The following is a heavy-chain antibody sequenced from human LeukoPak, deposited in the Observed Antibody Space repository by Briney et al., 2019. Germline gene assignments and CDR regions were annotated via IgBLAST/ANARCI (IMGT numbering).Heavy chain of an antibody. Sequence: PGGSLRLSCAASGFTVSSNYMSWVRQAPGKGLEWVSVIYSGGSTYYADSVKGRFTISRDNSKNTLYLQMNSLRAEDTAVYYCASGGLWLAPGGDDALDIWGQGTMVTVSS. J-gene: IGHJ3*02. CDR3: ASGGLWLAPGGDDALDI. D-gene: IGHD3-10*01. V-gene: IGHV3-66*01. CDR1: GFTVSSNY. CDR2: IYSGGST.